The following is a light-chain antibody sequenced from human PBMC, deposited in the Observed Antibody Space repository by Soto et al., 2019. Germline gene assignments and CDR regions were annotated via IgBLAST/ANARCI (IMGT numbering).Light chain of an antibody. Sequence: SALTQPASVSGSPGQSITISCTGPSSDVGDYNYVSWYQHHPGKAPKLIIYEVSNRPSGVSDRFSGSKSGNTASLTISGLQAADEADYYCSSYTSSSTEVFGTGTKLTVL. CDR3: SSYTSSSTEV. CDR1: SSDVGDYNY. V-gene: IGLV2-14*01. CDR2: EVS. J-gene: IGLJ1*01.